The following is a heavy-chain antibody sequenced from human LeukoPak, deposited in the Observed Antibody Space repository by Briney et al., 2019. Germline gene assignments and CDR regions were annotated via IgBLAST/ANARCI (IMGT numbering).Heavy chain of an antibody. J-gene: IGHJ4*02. Sequence: GGSLRLSCAASGFTFSSYEMNWVRQAPGKGLEWVSYISSSGSTIYYADSVKGRFTISRDNAKNSLYLQMNILRAEDTALYYCVRGGRFLDYWGQGTLVTVSS. CDR2: ISSSGSTI. V-gene: IGHV3-48*03. CDR3: VRGGRFLDY. D-gene: IGHD3-3*01. CDR1: GFTFSSYE.